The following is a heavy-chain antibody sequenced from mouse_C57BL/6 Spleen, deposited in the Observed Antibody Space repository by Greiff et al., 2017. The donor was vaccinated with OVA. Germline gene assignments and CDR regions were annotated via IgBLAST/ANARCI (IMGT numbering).Heavy chain of an antibody. V-gene: IGHV3-1*01. CDR3: ARGHYYGSSYGYFDV. D-gene: IGHD1-1*01. CDR2: ISYSGST. Sequence: EVMLVESGPGMVKPSQSLSLTCTVTGYSITSGYDWHWIRHFPGNKLEWMGYISYSGSTNYNPSLKSRISITHDTSKNHFFLKLNSVTTEDTATYYCARGHYYGSSYGYFDVWGTGTTVTVSS. J-gene: IGHJ1*03. CDR1: GYSITSGYD.